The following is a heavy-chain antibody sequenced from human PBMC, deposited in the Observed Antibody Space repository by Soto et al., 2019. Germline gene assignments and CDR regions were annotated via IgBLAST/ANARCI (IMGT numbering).Heavy chain of an antibody. CDR3: ARVVYSRPPQPMDV. CDR2: ISAYNGNT. Sequence: QVQLVQSGAEVKKPGASVKVSCKASGYTFTSYGISWVRQAPGQGLEWMGWISAYNGNTNYAQKLQGRVTMTTDTSTSTADMERRSLRSHDTAVYYCARVVYSRPPQPMDVWGQGTTVTVSS. V-gene: IGHV1-18*01. D-gene: IGHD5-18*01. CDR1: GYTFTSYG. J-gene: IGHJ6*02.